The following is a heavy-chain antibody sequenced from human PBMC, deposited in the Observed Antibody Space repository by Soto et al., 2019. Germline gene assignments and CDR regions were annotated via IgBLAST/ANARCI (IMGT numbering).Heavy chain of an antibody. V-gene: IGHV3-23*01. D-gene: IGHD6-13*01. CDR1: GFTFSSYA. Sequence: GGSLRLSCAASGFTFSSYAMSWVRQAPGKGLEWVSAISGSGGSTYYADSVKGRFTISRDNSKNTLYLQMNSLRAEDTAVYYCAKQYSSSWYSLFDTYYYYGMDVWGQGTTVTGS. J-gene: IGHJ6*02. CDR3: AKQYSSSWYSLFDTYYYYGMDV. CDR2: ISGSGGST.